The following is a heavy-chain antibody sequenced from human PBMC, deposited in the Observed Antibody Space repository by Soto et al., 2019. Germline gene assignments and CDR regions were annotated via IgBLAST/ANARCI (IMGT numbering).Heavy chain of an antibody. CDR3: ARHSATGTTYYFDY. D-gene: IGHD1-1*01. V-gene: IGHV4-39*01. J-gene: IGHJ4*02. CDR1: GGSISSSSYY. Sequence: QLQLQESGPGLVKPSETLSLTCTVSGGSISSSSYYWGWIRQPPGKGLEWIGSIYYSGGTYYNPSLKSRVTISVDTSKNQFSLKLSSVTAADTAVYYCARHSATGTTYYFDYWGQGTLVTVSS. CDR2: IYYSGGT.